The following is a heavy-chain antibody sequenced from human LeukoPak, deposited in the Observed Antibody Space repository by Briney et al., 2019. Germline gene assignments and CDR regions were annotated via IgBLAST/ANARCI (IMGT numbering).Heavy chain of an antibody. D-gene: IGHD6-19*01. CDR1: GFTFKSYG. V-gene: IGHV3-21*01. CDR3: ARDRRGAVAGTNFDY. Sequence: GGSLRLSCAASGFTFKSYGMSWVRQAPGKGLQWVSSISSNGDRTDYAGSVKGRFTISRDNAKNSLYLQMNSLRAEDTAVYYCARDRRGAVAGTNFDYWGQGTLVTVSS. CDR2: ISSNGDRT. J-gene: IGHJ4*02.